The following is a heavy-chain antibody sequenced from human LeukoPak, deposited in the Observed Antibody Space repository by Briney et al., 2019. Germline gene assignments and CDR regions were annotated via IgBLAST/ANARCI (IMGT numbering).Heavy chain of an antibody. D-gene: IGHD3-9*01. V-gene: IGHV4-39*01. J-gene: IGHJ4*02. Sequence: SETLSLTCTVSGGSISSSNYYWGWIRQPPGKGLEWIGSIYYSGSTYYNPSLKSRVTISVDTSKNQFSLKLSSVTGADTAVYYCARTYYDILTGYYRGGYFDYWGQGTLVTVSS. CDR2: IYYSGST. CDR1: GGSISSSNYY. CDR3: ARTYYDILTGYYRGGYFDY.